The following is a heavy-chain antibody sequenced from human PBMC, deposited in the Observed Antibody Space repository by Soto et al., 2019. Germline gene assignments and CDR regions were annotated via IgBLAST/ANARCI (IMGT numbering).Heavy chain of an antibody. CDR3: AKVRSWEPVFDY. Sequence: GGSLRLSCAASGFTFSSYGMHWVRQAPGKGLEWVAVISYDGSNKYYADSVKGRFTISRDNSKNTLYLQMNSLRAEDTAVYYCAKVRSWEPVFDYWGQGTLVTV. CDR1: GFTFSSYG. CDR2: ISYDGSNK. D-gene: IGHD1-26*01. V-gene: IGHV3-30*18. J-gene: IGHJ4*02.